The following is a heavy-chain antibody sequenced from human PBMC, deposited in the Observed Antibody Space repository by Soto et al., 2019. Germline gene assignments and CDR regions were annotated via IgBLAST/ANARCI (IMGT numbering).Heavy chain of an antibody. CDR2: INPNSGGT. CDR3: ARELMWPYFDY. Sequence: GASVKVSCKASGYTFTGYYMHWVRQAPGQGLEWMGWINPNSGGTNYAQKFQGRVTMTRDTSISTAYMELSSVTAADTAVCYCARELMWPYFDYWGQGTLVTVSS. CDR1: GYTFTGYY. J-gene: IGHJ4*02. D-gene: IGHD2-21*01. V-gene: IGHV1-2*02.